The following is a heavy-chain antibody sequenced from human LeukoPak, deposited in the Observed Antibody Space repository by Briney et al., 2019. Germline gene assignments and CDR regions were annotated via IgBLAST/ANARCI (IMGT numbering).Heavy chain of an antibody. Sequence: WETLSLTCAVYGGSFSGYYWSWIRQPPGKGLEWIGEINHSGSTNYNPSLKSRVTISVDTSKNQFSLRLRSVTAADTAVYFCARGRVSSSTWYSTYFYYFYMDVWGKGTTVTVSS. CDR2: INHSGST. J-gene: IGHJ6*03. CDR1: GGSFSGYY. D-gene: IGHD1-1*01. V-gene: IGHV4-34*01. CDR3: ARGRVSSSTWYSTYFYYFYMDV.